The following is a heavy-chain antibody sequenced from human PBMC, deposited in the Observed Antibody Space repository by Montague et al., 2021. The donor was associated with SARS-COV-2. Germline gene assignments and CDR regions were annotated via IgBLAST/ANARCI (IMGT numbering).Heavy chain of an antibody. CDR3: ARGPYDYVWGSYRLFFDY. D-gene: IGHD3-16*02. V-gene: IGHV4-34*01. J-gene: IGHJ4*02. Sequence: SETLSLTCGVYGGSFSGYYWNWIRQPPGKGREWIGEINHFGSTNYNPSLKSRVTISVDTSKNQFSLNLSSVTAADTALYFCARGPYDYVWGSYRLFFDYWGPGTLVTVSS. CDR1: GGSFSGYY. CDR2: INHFGST.